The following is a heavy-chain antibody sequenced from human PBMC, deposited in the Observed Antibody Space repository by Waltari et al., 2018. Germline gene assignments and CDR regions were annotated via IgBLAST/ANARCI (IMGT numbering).Heavy chain of an antibody. CDR2: MIENGGST. J-gene: IGHJ4*02. CDR3: VKDYPNPTRKDLLATILDH. D-gene: IGHD5-12*01. V-gene: IGHV3-23*01. CDR1: GFTFSTYA. Sequence: EVQLLESGGGLGQPGGSLRLSCAASGFTFSTYAMSWVRQAPGKGRGGGLGGVAGMIENGGSTYYADSVKGRFTISRDNSKNTMYLQMNSLRVEDTAVYYCVKDYPNPTRKDLLATILDHWGQGTLVTVSS.